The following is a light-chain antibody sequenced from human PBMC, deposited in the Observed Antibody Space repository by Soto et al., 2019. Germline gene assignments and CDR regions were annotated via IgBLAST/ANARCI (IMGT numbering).Light chain of an antibody. Sequence: DIQMTQSPSSLSASVGDRVTITCRASQSISSYLNWYQQNPGKAPKLLIYAASSLQSGVPSRFSGSGSGTDFTLTISSLQPEDFATYYCQHSYSSPLTFGGGTKVEIK. V-gene: IGKV1-39*01. J-gene: IGKJ4*01. CDR2: AAS. CDR3: QHSYSSPLT. CDR1: QSISSY.